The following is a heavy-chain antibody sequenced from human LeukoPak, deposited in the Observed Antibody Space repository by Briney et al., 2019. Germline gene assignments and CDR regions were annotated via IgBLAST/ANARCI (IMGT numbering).Heavy chain of an antibody. J-gene: IGHJ4*02. CDR2: ISYDGSNK. CDR3: AKGLDSNYGGFDY. Sequence: PGGSLRLSCAASGFTFSSYGMHWVRQAPGKGLEWVAVISYDGSNKYYADSVKGRFTISRDNSKNTLYLQMNGLRAEDTAVYYCAKGLDSNYGGFDYWGQGTLVTVSS. CDR1: GFTFSSYG. V-gene: IGHV3-30*18. D-gene: IGHD4-11*01.